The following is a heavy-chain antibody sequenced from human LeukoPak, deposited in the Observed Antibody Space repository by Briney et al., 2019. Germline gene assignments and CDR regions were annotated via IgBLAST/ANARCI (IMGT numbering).Heavy chain of an antibody. D-gene: IGHD3-22*01. CDR3: ARGALMIVVDNWFDP. Sequence: ASVKVSCKASGHTFTGYYMHWVRQAPGQGLEWMGWINPNSGGTNYAQKFQGRVTMTRDTSISTAYMELSRLRSDDTAVYYCARGALMIVVDNWFDPWGQGTLVTVSS. CDR2: INPNSGGT. CDR1: GHTFTGYY. J-gene: IGHJ5*02. V-gene: IGHV1-2*02.